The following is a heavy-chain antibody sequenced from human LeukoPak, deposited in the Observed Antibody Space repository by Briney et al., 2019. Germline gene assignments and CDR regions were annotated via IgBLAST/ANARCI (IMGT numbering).Heavy chain of an antibody. CDR2: IYCSGST. J-gene: IGHJ3*02. V-gene: IGHV4-39*01. Sequence: PSETLSLTCTVSGGSISSSSYYWGWIRQPPGKGLEWIGSIYCSGSTYYNPSLKSRVTISVDTSKNQFSLKLSSVTAADTAVYYCARGRDMVRGVIIGGYSFDIWGLGTMVTVSS. CDR1: GGSISSSSYY. D-gene: IGHD3-10*01. CDR3: ARGRDMVRGVIIGGYSFDI.